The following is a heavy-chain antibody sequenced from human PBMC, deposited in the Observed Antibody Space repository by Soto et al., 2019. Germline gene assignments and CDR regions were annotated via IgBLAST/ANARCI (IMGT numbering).Heavy chain of an antibody. CDR2: ISSSGRTI. CDR1: GFTFSTYS. CDR3: ARGIMIFGVDQYYFDF. D-gene: IGHD3-3*01. Sequence: PGGSLRLSCAASGFTFSTYSMSWVRQAAGKGLEWVSYISSSGRTIYYADSVKGRFTISRDNAKNSLYLQMISLNDEDTALYYCARGIMIFGVDQYYFDFWGQGTLVTVSS. V-gene: IGHV3-48*02. J-gene: IGHJ4*02.